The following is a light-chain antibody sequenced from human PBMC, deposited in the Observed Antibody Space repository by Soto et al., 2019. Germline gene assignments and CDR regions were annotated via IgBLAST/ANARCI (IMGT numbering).Light chain of an antibody. CDR1: SSNVGNNY. J-gene: IGLJ1*01. Sequence: YVLTKPSPLSASPGQKVTLSWSGSSSNVGNNYVSWYQQLPGTAPKLLIYDNNKRPSGIPDRFSGSKSGTSATLGITGLQTGDEADYYCGAWDSSLSAGPYVLETGSKV. CDR2: DNN. V-gene: IGLV1-51*01. CDR3: GAWDSSLSAGPYV.